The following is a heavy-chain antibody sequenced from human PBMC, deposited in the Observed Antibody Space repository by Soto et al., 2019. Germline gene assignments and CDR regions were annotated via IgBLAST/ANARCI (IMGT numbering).Heavy chain of an antibody. V-gene: IGHV1-8*01. CDR3: ARDRLQLLPPGAFDI. Sequence: QVQLVQSGAEVKKPGASVKVSCKASGYTFTSYDINWVRQATGQGLEWMGWMNPNSGNTGYAQKFQGRVTITRNTFISTADNELSSLRSEDTAVYYCARDRLQLLPPGAFDIWGQGTMVTVSS. CDR2: MNPNSGNT. D-gene: IGHD2-15*01. J-gene: IGHJ3*02. CDR1: GYTFTSYD.